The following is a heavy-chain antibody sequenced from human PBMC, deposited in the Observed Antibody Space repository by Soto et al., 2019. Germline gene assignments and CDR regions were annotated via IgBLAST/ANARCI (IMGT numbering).Heavy chain of an antibody. J-gene: IGHJ4*02. CDR2: ISYDGSNK. D-gene: IGHD3-22*01. V-gene: IGHV3-30-3*01. CDR3: ARPGLYYYDSSPYPGDY. CDR1: GFTFSSYA. Sequence: PGGSLRLSCAASGFTFSSYAMHWVRQAPGKGLEWVAVISYDGSNKYYADSVKGRFTISRDNSKNTLYLQMNSLRAEDTAVYYCARPGLYYYDSSPYPGDYWGQGTLVTVSS.